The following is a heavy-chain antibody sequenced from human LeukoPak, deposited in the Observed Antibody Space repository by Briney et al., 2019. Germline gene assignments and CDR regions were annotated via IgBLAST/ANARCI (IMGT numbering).Heavy chain of an antibody. J-gene: IGHJ6*03. CDR2: IYHSGST. CDR3: ARSGPYYYYYMDV. V-gene: IGHV4-38-2*02. CDR1: GYSINRGYY. D-gene: IGHD3-10*01. Sequence: PSETLSLTCTVSGYSINRGYYWGWIRQPPGKGLEWIGSIYHSGSTYYNLPLKSRVTISVDTSKNQFSLRLSSVTAADTAVYYCARSGPYYYYYMDVWGKGTTVIVSS.